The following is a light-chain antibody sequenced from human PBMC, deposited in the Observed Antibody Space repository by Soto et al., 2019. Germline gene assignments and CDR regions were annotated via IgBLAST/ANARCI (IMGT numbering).Light chain of an antibody. CDR3: SSYTRSSTRV. Sequence: QSALTQPASVSGSPGRSITISCTGTSSDVGGYNYGSWYQQHPGKAPKLMIYEDSNRPSGVSNRFSGSKSGNTASLTISGLQAEDEADYYCSSYTRSSTRVFGGGTKLTVL. CDR2: EDS. V-gene: IGLV2-14*01. J-gene: IGLJ3*02. CDR1: SSDVGGYNY.